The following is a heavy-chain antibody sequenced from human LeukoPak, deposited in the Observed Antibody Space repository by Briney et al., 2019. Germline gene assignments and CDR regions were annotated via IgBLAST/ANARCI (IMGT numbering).Heavy chain of an antibody. D-gene: IGHD3-16*01. V-gene: IGHV4-59*01. CDR1: GGSFSNYF. CDR2: VHNSGST. J-gene: IGHJ5*02. Sequence: SETLSLTCTVSGGSFSNYFRGWIRQPPGRGLEWIGYVHNSGSTTYNPSLKSRGTIVLDTSRNQFSLRLSSVTAADTAVYYCARVDDYVWGSPTNHWGQGTLVTVSS. CDR3: ARVDDYVWGSPTNH.